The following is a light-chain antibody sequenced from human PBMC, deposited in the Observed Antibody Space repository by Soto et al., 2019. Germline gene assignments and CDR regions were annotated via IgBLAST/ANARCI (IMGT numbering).Light chain of an antibody. V-gene: IGLV1-51*01. CDR1: SSNIGNNY. CDR3: GTWDSSLSAVV. CDR2: DNN. J-gene: IGLJ2*01. Sequence: QSVLTQPPSVSAAPGQKVTISCSGSSSNIGNNYLSWYQQLPGTAPKRLIYDNNKRPSGIPDRFSGSKSGTSATLGITGLQTGDEADYYCGTWDSSLSAVVFGGGTKGTVL.